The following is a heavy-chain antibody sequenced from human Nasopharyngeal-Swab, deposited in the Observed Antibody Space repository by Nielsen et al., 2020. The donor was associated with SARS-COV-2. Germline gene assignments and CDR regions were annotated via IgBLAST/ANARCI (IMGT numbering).Heavy chain of an antibody. Sequence: WVRQAPGQGLEWLGGIIPIFGTANYAQKFEGRVTITADESTSTAYMELSSLRSEDTAVYYCARDRGGEAADPWVFYWGQGTLVTVSS. CDR3: ARDRGGEAADPWVFY. D-gene: IGHD3-16*01. CDR2: IIPIFGTA. J-gene: IGHJ4*02. V-gene: IGHV1-69*01.